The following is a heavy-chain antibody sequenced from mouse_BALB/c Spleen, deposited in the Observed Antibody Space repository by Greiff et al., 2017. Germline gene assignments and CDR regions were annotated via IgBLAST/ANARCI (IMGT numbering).Heavy chain of an antibody. CDR1: GFTFSSYA. D-gene: IGHD1-1*01. J-gene: IGHJ2*01. CDR3: AREHYGSSYDY. Sequence: EVQLVESGGGLVKPGGSLKLSCAASGFTFSSYAMSWVRQTPEKRLEWVASISSGGSTYYPDSVKGRFTISRDNARNILYLQMSSLRSEDTAMYYCAREHYGSSYDYWGQGTTLTVSS. V-gene: IGHV5-6-5*01. CDR2: ISSGGST.